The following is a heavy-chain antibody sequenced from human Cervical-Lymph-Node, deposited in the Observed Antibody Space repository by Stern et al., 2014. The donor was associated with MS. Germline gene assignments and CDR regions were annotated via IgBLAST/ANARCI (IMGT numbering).Heavy chain of an antibody. CDR3: AKVYGSGPFDY. Sequence: EVQLVESGGTLVQPGGSLRLSCAASGFTFSSYAMSWVRQAPAKGLEWVTFMSGSDGSTFSADSVKGRFTISRDNSKNTLFLQMNSLRAEDTAVYYCAKVYGSGPFDYWGQGTLVTVSS. D-gene: IGHD6-19*01. CDR2: MSGSDGST. V-gene: IGHV3-23*04. CDR1: GFTFSSYA. J-gene: IGHJ4*02.